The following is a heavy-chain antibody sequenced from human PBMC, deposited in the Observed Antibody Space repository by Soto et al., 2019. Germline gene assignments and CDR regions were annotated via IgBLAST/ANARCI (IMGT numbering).Heavy chain of an antibody. J-gene: IGHJ6*02. CDR2: IYPGDSDT. CDR3: ARHGITVGNSYSYYYGIDV. Sequence: GESLKISCKASGYSFTNYWIGWVRQMPGKGLEWMGLIYPGDSDTRYSPSFQGQVTISADRSVSTAYLQWSSLKASDSALYYCARHGITVGNSYSYYYGIDVWGQGTTVTVSS. CDR1: GYSFTNYW. D-gene: IGHD1-26*01. V-gene: IGHV5-51*01.